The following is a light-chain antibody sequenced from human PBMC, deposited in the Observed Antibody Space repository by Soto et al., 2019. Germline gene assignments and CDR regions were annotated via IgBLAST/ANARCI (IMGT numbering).Light chain of an antibody. J-gene: IGLJ2*01. CDR3: SSYTATNIPV. Sequence: SVLTQPASVSGSPGQSITISCTGTSSDIGGYNYVSWYQHHPGKAPKLMIYEVTKRPSEISTRFSGSKSGNMASLTFSGLQAADEADYYCSSYTATNIPVFGGGTKVTVL. V-gene: IGLV2-14*01. CDR1: SSDIGGYNY. CDR2: EVT.